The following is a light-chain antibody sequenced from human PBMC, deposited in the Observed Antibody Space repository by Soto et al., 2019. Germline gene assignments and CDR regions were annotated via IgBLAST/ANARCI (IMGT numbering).Light chain of an antibody. CDR2: GAS. CDR1: QSVSSSY. V-gene: IGKV3-20*01. CDR3: QQYGSSPLLT. J-gene: IGKJ4*02. Sequence: EIVLTQSTGTLSLSPGERATLSCRASQSVSSSYLAWYQQKPGQAPRLLIYGASSRATGIPDRFSGSGSGTDVTLTISRREPGDFAVYYWQQYGSSPLLTFGGGTKVEIK.